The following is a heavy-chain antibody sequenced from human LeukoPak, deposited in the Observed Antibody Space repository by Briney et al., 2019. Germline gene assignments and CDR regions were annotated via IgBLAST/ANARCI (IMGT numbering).Heavy chain of an antibody. CDR2: ISAYHGHT. Sequence: GASVKVSCKTSGYTFTNFGISWVRQAPGQGLEWMGWISAYHGHTDYAQKLQGRVTMTTDTSTSTTYMELRSLRSDDTAVYYCARDLNARAVAGTTDWFDPWGQGTLVTVSS. D-gene: IGHD6-19*01. CDR1: GYTFTNFG. V-gene: IGHV1-18*01. J-gene: IGHJ5*02. CDR3: ARDLNARAVAGTTDWFDP.